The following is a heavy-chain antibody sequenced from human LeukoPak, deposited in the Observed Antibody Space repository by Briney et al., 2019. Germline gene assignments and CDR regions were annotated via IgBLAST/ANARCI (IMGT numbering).Heavy chain of an antibody. CDR3: ARGSLRILYLEYFDY. Sequence: PGGSLRLSCAASGFTFDDYGMSWVRQAPGKGLEWVSGINWNGGSTGYADSVKGRVTISRDNAKNSLYLQMNSLRAEDTALYYCARGSLRILYLEYFDYWGQGTLVTVSS. J-gene: IGHJ4*02. V-gene: IGHV3-20*04. CDR2: INWNGGST. CDR1: GFTFDDYG. D-gene: IGHD2-15*01.